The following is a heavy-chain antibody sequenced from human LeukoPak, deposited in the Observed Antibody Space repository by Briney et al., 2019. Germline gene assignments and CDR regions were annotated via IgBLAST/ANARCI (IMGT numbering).Heavy chain of an antibody. V-gene: IGHV1-69*05. CDR1: GGTFSSYA. J-gene: IGHJ4*02. CDR2: IIPIFGTA. CDR3: ARSDYGDFKEFDY. D-gene: IGHD4-17*01. Sequence: SVKVSCRASGGTFSSYAISWVRQAPGQGLEWMGRIIPIFGTANYAQKFQGRVTITTDESTSTAYMELSSLRSEDTAVYYCARSDYGDFKEFDYWGQGTLVTVSS.